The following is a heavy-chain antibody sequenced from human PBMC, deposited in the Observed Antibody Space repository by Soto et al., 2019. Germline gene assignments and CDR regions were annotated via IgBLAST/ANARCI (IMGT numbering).Heavy chain of an antibody. CDR1: GFIFSSYA. CDR3: ARGPIMVTSSMDL. J-gene: IGHJ6*02. V-gene: IGHV3-30*04. CDR2: ISFDEIDK. D-gene: IGHD2-8*01. Sequence: QVQLVESGGGVVQPGRSLRLSCAASGFIFSSYAMQWVRQAPGKGLEWVAVISFDEIDKYYADSVKGRFTISRDNSKKTLYLQMNSRRVEDTAVYYCARGPIMVTSSMDLWGQGTTVTVSS.